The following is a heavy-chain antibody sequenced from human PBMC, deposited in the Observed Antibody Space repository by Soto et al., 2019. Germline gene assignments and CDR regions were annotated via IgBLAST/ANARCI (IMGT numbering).Heavy chain of an antibody. V-gene: IGHV2-5*01. CDR2: IYWNDDK. D-gene: IGHD6-13*01. J-gene: IGHJ4*02. CDR1: GFSLSTSGVG. Sequence: QITLKESGPTLVKPTQTLTLTCTFSGFSLSTSGVGVGWIRQPPGKALEWLALIYWNDDKRYSPSLKSRLTITKHTYKNQVVLTMTNMDPVDTATYYCAHRVLAAAGTNYWGQGTLVTVSS. CDR3: AHRVLAAAGTNY.